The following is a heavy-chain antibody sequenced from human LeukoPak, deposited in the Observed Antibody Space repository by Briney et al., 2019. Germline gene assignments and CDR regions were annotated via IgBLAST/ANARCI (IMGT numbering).Heavy chain of an antibody. D-gene: IGHD5-12*01. J-gene: IGHJ4*02. CDR3: AKDLDRLRRKQVFSN. CDR2: ISYDGSNK. Sequence: GRSLRLPCAASGFTFSSYGMHWVRQAPGRGLEWVAVISYDGSNKYYADSVKGRFTISRDNSKNTLYLQMNSLRAEDTAVYYCAKDLDRLRRKQVFSNGGQGTLVTVSS. V-gene: IGHV3-30*18. CDR1: GFTFSSYG.